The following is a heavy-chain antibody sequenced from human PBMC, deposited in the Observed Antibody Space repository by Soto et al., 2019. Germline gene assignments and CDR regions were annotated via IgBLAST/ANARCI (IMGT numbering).Heavy chain of an antibody. V-gene: IGHV3-33*01. CDR3: ASWWEGRYYYGMDV. D-gene: IGHD1-26*01. Sequence: PGGSLRLSCAASGFTFSSYGMHWVRQAPGKGLEWVAVIWYDGSNKYYADSVKGRFTISRDNSKNTLYLQMNSLRAEDTAVYYCASWWEGRYYYGMDVWGQGTTVTVSS. CDR2: IWYDGSNK. CDR1: GFTFSSYG. J-gene: IGHJ6*02.